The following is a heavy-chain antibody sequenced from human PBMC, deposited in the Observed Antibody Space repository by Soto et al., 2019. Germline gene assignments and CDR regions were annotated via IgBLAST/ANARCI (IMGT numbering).Heavy chain of an antibody. CDR1: GFTFSSYA. Sequence: TGGSLRLSCAASGFTFSSYAVSWVRQAPGKGLEWVSAISGSGGSTYYADSVKGRFTISRDDSKNTLYLQMNSLRPEDPAVYYCARRGPLGGSWSDTNYGMDVWGQGTKVTISS. V-gene: IGHV3-23*01. CDR3: ARRGPLGGSWSDTNYGMDV. CDR2: ISGSGGST. D-gene: IGHD6-13*01. J-gene: IGHJ6*02.